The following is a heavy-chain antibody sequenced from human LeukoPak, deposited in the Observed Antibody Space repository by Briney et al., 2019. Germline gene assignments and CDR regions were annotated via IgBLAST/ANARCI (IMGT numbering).Heavy chain of an antibody. CDR3: ARESSGYFY. CDR1: GFNFSSYS. J-gene: IGHJ4*02. CDR2: ISSSSSFR. Sequence: GGSLRLXCAASGFNFSSYSMNWVRQAPGKGLEWVSSISSSSSFRYYADSVRGRFTISRDNAKNSLYLQMNSLRAEDTAVYYCARESSGYFYWGQGTLVTVSS. V-gene: IGHV3-21*01. D-gene: IGHD3-22*01.